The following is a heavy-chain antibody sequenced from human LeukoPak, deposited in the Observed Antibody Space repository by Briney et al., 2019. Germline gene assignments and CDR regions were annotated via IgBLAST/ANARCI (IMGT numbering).Heavy chain of an antibody. J-gene: IGHJ3*02. CDR2: MNPNSGNT. Sequence: ASVKVSCKASGYTFTSYDINWMRQATGQGLEWMGWMNPNSGNTGYAQKFQGRVTMTRNTSISTAYMELSSLRSEDTAVYYCARVRIAAAVLRAFDIWGQGTMVTVSS. CDR3: ARVRIAAAVLRAFDI. CDR1: GYTFTSYD. D-gene: IGHD6-13*01. V-gene: IGHV1-8*01.